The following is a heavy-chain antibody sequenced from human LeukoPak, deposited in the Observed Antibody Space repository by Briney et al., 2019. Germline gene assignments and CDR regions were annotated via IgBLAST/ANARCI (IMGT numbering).Heavy chain of an antibody. J-gene: IGHJ4*02. CDR2: ISGSGGST. Sequence: GGSLRLSCAASGFTLSSYAMSWVRQAPGKGLEWVSAISGSGGSTYYADSVKGRFTISRDNSKNTLYLQMNSLRAEDTAVYYCAKDSDSGYDALDYWGQGTLVTVSS. D-gene: IGHD5-12*01. V-gene: IGHV3-23*01. CDR1: GFTLSSYA. CDR3: AKDSDSGYDALDY.